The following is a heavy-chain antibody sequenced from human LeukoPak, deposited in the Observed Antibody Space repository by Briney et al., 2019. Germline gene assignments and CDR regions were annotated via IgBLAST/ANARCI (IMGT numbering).Heavy chain of an antibody. Sequence: SVKVPCKASGGTFSSYAISWVRQAPGQGLEWMGGIIPIFGTANYAQKFQGRVTITTDESTSTAYMELSSLRSEDTAVYYCARGGGTAMDSWGYYYYMDVWGKGTTVTVSS. J-gene: IGHJ6*03. D-gene: IGHD5-18*01. V-gene: IGHV1-69*05. CDR3: ARGGGTAMDSWGYYYYMDV. CDR2: IIPIFGTA. CDR1: GGTFSSYA.